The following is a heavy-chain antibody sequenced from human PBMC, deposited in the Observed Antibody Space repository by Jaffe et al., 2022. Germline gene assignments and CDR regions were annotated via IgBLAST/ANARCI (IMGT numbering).Heavy chain of an antibody. Sequence: QVQLQQSGPGLVKPSQTLSLTCAISGDSVSSNSAAWNWIRQSPSRGLEWLGRTYYRSKWYNDYAVSVKSRITINPDTSKNQFSLQLNSVTPEDTAVYYCARDAKTRLRYFDWSIGFAAFDIWGQGTMVTVSS. D-gene: IGHD3-9*01. CDR1: GDSVSSNSAA. CDR2: TYYRSKWYN. V-gene: IGHV6-1*01. CDR3: ARDAKTRLRYFDWSIGFAAFDI. J-gene: IGHJ3*02.